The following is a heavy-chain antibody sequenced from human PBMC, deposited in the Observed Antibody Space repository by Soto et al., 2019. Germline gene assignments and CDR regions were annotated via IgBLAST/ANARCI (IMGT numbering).Heavy chain of an antibody. J-gene: IGHJ4*02. CDR2: IIPKFPTG. CDR1: GGSFSDYA. CDR3: ARDGVRGGWYYFDL. D-gene: IGHD6-19*01. V-gene: IGHV1-69*06. Sequence: QVQLVQSGTEVTKPGSSVRVSCKVSGGSFSDYAITWVRQAPGQGLEWMGGIIPKFPTGEYAKKFQGTVKITADKSTSTVYLEVSSLPHEDTAVYYCARDGVRGGWYYFDLWGQGTQVSVSS.